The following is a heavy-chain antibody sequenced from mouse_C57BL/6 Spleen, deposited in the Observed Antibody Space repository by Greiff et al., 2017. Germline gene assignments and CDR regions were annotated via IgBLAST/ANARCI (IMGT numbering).Heavy chain of an antibody. D-gene: IGHD1-1*01. V-gene: IGHV1-81*01. Sequence: QVQLQQSGAELARPGASVKLSCKASGYTFTSYGISWVKQRTGQGLEWIGEIYPRSGNTYYNEKFKGKATLTADKSSSTAYMELRSLTSEDSAVYFCARWDITTVAYYFDYWGQGTTLTVSS. CDR2: IYPRSGNT. J-gene: IGHJ2*01. CDR1: GYTFTSYG. CDR3: ARWDITTVAYYFDY.